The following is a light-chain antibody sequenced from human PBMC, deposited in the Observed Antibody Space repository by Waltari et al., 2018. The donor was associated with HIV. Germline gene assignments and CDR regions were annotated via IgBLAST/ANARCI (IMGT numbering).Light chain of an antibody. Sequence: QSVLTQPPSASGAPGQRVTISCSGSFSNIGSNTVNWYQQLPGTAPGLLIYGSSQRPSGVPDRFSGARSDTSASLDISGLHSEDEGDYYCAVWDDSLSEYVFATGTKVFVL. CDR2: GSS. J-gene: IGLJ1*01. CDR3: AVWDDSLSEYV. CDR1: FSNIGSNT. V-gene: IGLV1-44*01.